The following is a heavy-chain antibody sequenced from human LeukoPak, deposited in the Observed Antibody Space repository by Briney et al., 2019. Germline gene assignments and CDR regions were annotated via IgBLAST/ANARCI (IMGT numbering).Heavy chain of an antibody. D-gene: IGHD3-10*01. CDR3: AHTQLLCFGELGRAYNGFDL. V-gene: IGHV4-4*07. Sequence: SETLSLTCTVSGGSISRYYWSWIRQPAGRGLEGIGRIYTIGSTNYTPSLKSRVTMSVDTSKKQFSLKLTSLTAARTAVRYFAHTQLLCFGELGRAYNGFDLWGQGTLVTVSS. CDR2: IYTIGST. CDR1: GGSISRYY. J-gene: IGHJ5*02.